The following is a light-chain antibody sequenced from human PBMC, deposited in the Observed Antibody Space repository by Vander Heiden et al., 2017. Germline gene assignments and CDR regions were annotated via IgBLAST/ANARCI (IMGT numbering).Light chain of an antibody. CDR1: TSNIGAGYE. CDR3: QSYDSSLSHFVV. Sequence: QPVLTQPPSVSGAPGQSVTISCTGTTSNIGAGYEVHWYQQLPGTAPKLFIYGNNIRPSGVPDRFSGSNSGASASLAITGLQPEDEAHYYCQSYDSSLSHFVVFGGGTKLTVL. J-gene: IGLJ3*02. CDR2: GNN. V-gene: IGLV1-40*01.